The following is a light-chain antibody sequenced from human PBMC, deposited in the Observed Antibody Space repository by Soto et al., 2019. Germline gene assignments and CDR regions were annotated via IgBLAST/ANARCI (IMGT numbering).Light chain of an antibody. CDR1: QVITND. V-gene: IGKV1-17*01. CDR2: AAS. CDR3: LHLNTYPWT. J-gene: IGKJ1*01. Sequence: IQMTQSPSSLSASVGDRLSVTCRASQVITNDVGWYQQKPGKAPKRLIYAASTLQSGVPSRLNGSGSETEFTLTISTLPPEDVATYYCLHLNTYPWTFGQGATVDIK.